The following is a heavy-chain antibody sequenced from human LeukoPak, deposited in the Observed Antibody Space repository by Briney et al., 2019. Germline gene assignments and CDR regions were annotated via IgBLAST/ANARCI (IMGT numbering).Heavy chain of an antibody. CDR3: ARALSGYGSGSEEAFDI. V-gene: IGHV3-13*01. Sequence: GGSLRLSCAASGFTLTTYDMHWVRQATGKGLEWVSAIGTAGDTYYPGSVKGRFTISRENAKNSLYLQMNSLRAGDTAVYYCARALSGYGSGSEEAFDIWGQGTMVTVSS. D-gene: IGHD3-10*01. CDR2: IGTAGDT. J-gene: IGHJ3*02. CDR1: GFTLTTYD.